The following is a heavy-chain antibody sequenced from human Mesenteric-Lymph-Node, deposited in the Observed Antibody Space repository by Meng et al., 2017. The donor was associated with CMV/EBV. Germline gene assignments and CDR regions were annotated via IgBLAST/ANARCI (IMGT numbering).Heavy chain of an antibody. CDR2: VSNDGATT. D-gene: IGHD4-11*01. V-gene: IGHV3-30-3*01. CDR1: GYTIRNYP. J-gene: IGHJ4*02. CDR3: ARENDYRNYFDS. Sequence: GESLKISCAASGYTIRNYPIHWVRQAPGEGLDWVAGVSNDGATTYLADSVKGRFSISRDNSKNTVYLQMNSLRREDTAVYFCARENDYRNYFDSWGRGTLVTVSS.